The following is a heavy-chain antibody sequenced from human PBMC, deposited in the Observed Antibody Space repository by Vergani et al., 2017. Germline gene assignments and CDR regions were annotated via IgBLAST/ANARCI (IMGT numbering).Heavy chain of an antibody. Sequence: QVQLVQSGAEVKKPGSSVKVSCKASGGTFSSYAISWVRQAPGQGLEWMGGIIPIFGTANYAQKFQGRVTITADESTSTAYMELSSLRSEDTAVYYCAGEPLKKIRTGTASEDYWGQGTLVTVSS. CDR1: GGTFSSYA. D-gene: IGHD1-1*01. CDR3: AGEPLKKIRTGTASEDY. J-gene: IGHJ4*02. CDR2: IIPIFGTA. V-gene: IGHV1-69*01.